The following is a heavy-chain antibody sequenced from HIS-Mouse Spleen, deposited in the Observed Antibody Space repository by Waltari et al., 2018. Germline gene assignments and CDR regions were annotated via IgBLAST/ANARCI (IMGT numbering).Heavy chain of an antibody. CDR3: ARDYCSSTSCLGWFDP. Sequence: QVQLVQSGAEVKKPGASVKVSCKASGYTFTSYYMHWVRQAPGQGLEWMGIIKPSGGSTSYAQKFQCSVTMTRDTSTSTVYMELSSLRSEDTAVYYCARDYCSSTSCLGWFDPWGQGTLVTVSS. CDR2: IKPSGGST. V-gene: IGHV1-46*03. CDR1: GYTFTSYY. D-gene: IGHD2-2*01. J-gene: IGHJ5*02.